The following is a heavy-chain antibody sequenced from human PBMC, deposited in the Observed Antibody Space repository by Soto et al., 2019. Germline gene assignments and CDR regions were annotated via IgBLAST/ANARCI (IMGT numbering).Heavy chain of an antibody. CDR3: ANPNYDFWSGYYSWFDP. J-gene: IGHJ5*02. Sequence: GGSLRLSCAASGFTFSSYAMSWVRQAPGKGLEWVSAISGSGGRTYNEDSVKGRFTISRDNSKNPLYLQMNSLRAEDTAVYYCANPNYDFWSGYYSWFDPWGQGTLVTVSS. CDR1: GFTFSSYA. CDR2: ISGSGGRT. D-gene: IGHD3-3*01. V-gene: IGHV3-23*01.